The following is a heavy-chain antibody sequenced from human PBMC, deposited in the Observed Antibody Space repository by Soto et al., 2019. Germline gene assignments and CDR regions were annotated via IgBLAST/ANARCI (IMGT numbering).Heavy chain of an antibody. D-gene: IGHD6-13*01. CDR3: ARDLAAAACTLDGLDV. Sequence: QVQLQESGPGLVKPSETLSLTCTVSGGSVSSGSYFWSWIRKPPGKGLEWIGHMYYSGSTTYNPSLKGRVTISRDTSKNLFALKMASVTASDTAVYYCARDLAAAACTLDGLDVWGQGTTVTVSS. V-gene: IGHV4-61*01. J-gene: IGHJ6*02. CDR2: MYYSGST. CDR1: GGSVSSGSYF.